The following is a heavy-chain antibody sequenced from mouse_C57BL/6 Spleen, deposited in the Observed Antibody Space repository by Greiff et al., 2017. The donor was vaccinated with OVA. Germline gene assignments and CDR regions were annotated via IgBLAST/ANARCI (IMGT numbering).Heavy chain of an antibody. J-gene: IGHJ3*01. Sequence: QVQLQQPGAELVRPGSSVKLSCKASGYTFTSYWMHWVKQRPIQGLEWIGNIDPSDSDPPYNQKFKYKATLTVDQSSSTAYMQLSSLTSEDSAVYYCARGTRKAWFAYWGQGTLGTVSA. CDR2: IDPSDSDP. D-gene: IGHD3-3*01. V-gene: IGHV1-52*01. CDR3: ARGTRKAWFAY. CDR1: GYTFTSYW.